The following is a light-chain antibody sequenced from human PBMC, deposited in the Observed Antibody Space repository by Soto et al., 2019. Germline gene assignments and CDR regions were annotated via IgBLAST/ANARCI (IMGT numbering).Light chain of an antibody. Sequence: QSVLTQPASVSGSPGQSITISCTGTSSDVRNYNSVSWYQQHPGKAPKLMICDVSNRPPGVSHRFSGSKSGNTASLTISGLQAEDEAVYYCGSYTSTSTLVFGGGTKVTVL. V-gene: IGLV2-14*03. J-gene: IGLJ3*02. CDR3: GSYTSTSTLV. CDR2: DVS. CDR1: SSDVRNYNS.